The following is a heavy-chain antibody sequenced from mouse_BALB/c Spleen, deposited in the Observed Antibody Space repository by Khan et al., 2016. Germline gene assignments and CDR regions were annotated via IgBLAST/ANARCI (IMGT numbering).Heavy chain of an antibody. CDR3: ARSPYDYDVGFAY. J-gene: IGHJ3*01. D-gene: IGHD2-4*01. CDR2: IDPANGNT. Sequence: IQLVQSGAELVKPGASVKLSCTASGFNIKDTYMHWVKQRPEQGLEWIGRIDPANGNTKYDPKFQGKATITADTSSNTAYLQLSSLTSEDIAVYYCARSPYDYDVGFAYWGQGTLVTVSA. V-gene: IGHV14-3*02. CDR1: GFNIKDTY.